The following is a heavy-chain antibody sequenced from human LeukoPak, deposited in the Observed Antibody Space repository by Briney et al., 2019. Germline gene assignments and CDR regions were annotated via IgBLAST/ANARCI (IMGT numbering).Heavy chain of an antibody. Sequence: ASVKVSCKASGYTFTGYYMHWVRQAPGQGLEWMGWINPNSGGTNYAQKFQGRVTMTRDTSISTAYMELSRLRSDDTAVYYCARERQQLVLHDYYYYMDVWGKGTTVTISS. J-gene: IGHJ6*03. D-gene: IGHD6-13*01. CDR2: INPNSGGT. V-gene: IGHV1-2*02. CDR1: GYTFTGYY. CDR3: ARERQQLVLHDYYYYMDV.